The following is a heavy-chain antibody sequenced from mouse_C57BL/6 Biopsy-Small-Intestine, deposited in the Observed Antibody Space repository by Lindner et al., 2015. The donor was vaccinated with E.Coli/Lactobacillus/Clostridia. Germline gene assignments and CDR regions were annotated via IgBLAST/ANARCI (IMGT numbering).Heavy chain of an antibody. Sequence: VQLQESGPELVKPGASVQMSCKASGYTFTDYNMHWVKQSHGKSLEWIGYINPKNGGIRYNQKFKGKATLTVNKSSSTAYMEFRSLTSEDSAVYYCASVGYDVGYWGQGTTLTVSS. CDR1: GYTFTDYN. V-gene: IGHV1-22*01. CDR2: INPKNGGI. J-gene: IGHJ2*01. CDR3: ASVGYDVGY. D-gene: IGHD2-2*01.